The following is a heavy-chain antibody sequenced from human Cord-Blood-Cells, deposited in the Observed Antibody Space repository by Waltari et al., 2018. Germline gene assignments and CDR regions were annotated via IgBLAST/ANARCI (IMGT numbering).Heavy chain of an antibody. D-gene: IGHD4-17*01. J-gene: IGHJ4*02. Sequence: EVQLVQSGGGLLQPGGSVRLSCAASGFTVSRYCMSLVRQAPGKGLGWVSVMESGGSTNYADSVKGRFTISRDNSKNTLYRKMNSLRAEDTAVYYCARVPPDYGGNSYYFDYWGEGTLVTVSS. CDR3: ARVPPDYGGNSYYFDY. CDR2: MESGGST. CDR1: GFTVSRYC. V-gene: IGHV3-53*01.